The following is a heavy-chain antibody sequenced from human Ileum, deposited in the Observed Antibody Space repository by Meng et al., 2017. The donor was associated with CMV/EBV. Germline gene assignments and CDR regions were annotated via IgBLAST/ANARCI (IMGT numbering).Heavy chain of an antibody. CDR1: GFTFSRFW. J-gene: IGHJ4*02. D-gene: IGHD3-10*01. Sequence: GGSLRLSCAASGFTFSRFWMTWVRLAPGKGLEWVANIGEDGSETHYVDSVEGRFTVSRDNAKNSLYLQMISLRAEDTALYYCARGGWASPDYWGQGTLVTVSS. CDR2: IGEDGSET. V-gene: IGHV3-7*01. CDR3: ARGGWASPDY.